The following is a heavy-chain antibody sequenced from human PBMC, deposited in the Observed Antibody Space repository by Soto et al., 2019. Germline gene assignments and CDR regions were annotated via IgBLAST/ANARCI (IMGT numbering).Heavy chain of an antibody. CDR2: INPNSGGT. V-gene: IGHV1-2*02. CDR3: ARSVYDFWSGQVVYYYYGMDV. CDR1: GYTFTGYY. J-gene: IGHJ6*02. D-gene: IGHD3-3*01. Sequence: ASVKVSGKASGYTFTGYYMHWVRQAPGQVLEWMGWINPNSGGTNYAQKFQGRVTMTRDTSISTAYMELSRLRSDDTAVYYCARSVYDFWSGQVVYYYYGMDVWGQGTTVTVSS.